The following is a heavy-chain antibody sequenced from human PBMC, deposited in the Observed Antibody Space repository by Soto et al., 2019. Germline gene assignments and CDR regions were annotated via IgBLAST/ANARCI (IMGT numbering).Heavy chain of an antibody. CDR2: IKQDGSEK. CDR1: GFTFSSYW. CDR3: ARIASAGRGWDV. V-gene: IGHV3-7*01. J-gene: IGHJ6*02. Sequence: EVQLVESGGGLVQPGGSLRLSCAASGFTFSSYWRSWVRQAPVKGLEWVGNIKQDGSEKNYVDFMEGRFTISRDNAENSLYLQMNSLRAEDTAVYYCARIASAGRGWDVWGQGTTVVVSS. D-gene: IGHD6-13*01.